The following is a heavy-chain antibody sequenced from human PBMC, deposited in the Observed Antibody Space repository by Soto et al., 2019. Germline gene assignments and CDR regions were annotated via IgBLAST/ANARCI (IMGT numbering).Heavy chain of an antibody. CDR1: GGSFSGYY. V-gene: IGHV4-34*01. CDR2: INHSGST. D-gene: IGHD5-12*01. J-gene: IGHJ4*02. Sequence: SETLSLTCAVYGGSFSGYYWSWIRQPPGKGLEWIGEINHSGSTNYNPSLKSRVTISVDTSKNQFSLKLSSVTAAGTAVYYCARGPFGDIVDTLLSPPRRYYFDYWGQGTLVTVSS. CDR3: ARGPFGDIVDTLLSPPRRYYFDY.